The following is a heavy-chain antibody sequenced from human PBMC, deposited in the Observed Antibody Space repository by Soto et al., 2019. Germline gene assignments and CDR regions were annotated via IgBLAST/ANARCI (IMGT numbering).Heavy chain of an antibody. Sequence: QLQESGPGLVKPSQTLSLTCTVSGGSISTAGDYWSWIRHRPGMGLEWIGYIYYTGSTLYNPCLESRINIYVDTSTNPFSLKLTSVTAADTVVYYCARTVTTRCFDSWGQGTLVTVSS. J-gene: IGHJ4*02. CDR1: GGSISTAGDY. CDR3: ARTVTTRCFDS. CDR2: IYYTGST. D-gene: IGHD4-17*01. V-gene: IGHV4-31*03.